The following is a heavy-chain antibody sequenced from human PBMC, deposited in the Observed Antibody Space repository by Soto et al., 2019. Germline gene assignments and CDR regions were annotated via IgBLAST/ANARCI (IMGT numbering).Heavy chain of an antibody. CDR2: IYYSGST. D-gene: IGHD1-26*01. V-gene: IGHV4-59*01. CDR3: ARYSGTYYVY. CDR1: GGSISSYY. Sequence: PSETLSLTCIVSGGSISSYYWSWIRQPPGKGLEWIGYIYYSGSTNYNPSLKSRVTISVDTSKNQFSLRLSSVTAADTAVYYCARYSGTYYVYWGQGTLVTVSS. J-gene: IGHJ4*02.